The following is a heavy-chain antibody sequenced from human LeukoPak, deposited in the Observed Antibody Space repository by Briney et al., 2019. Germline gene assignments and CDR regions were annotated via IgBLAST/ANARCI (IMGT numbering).Heavy chain of an antibody. CDR3: AIGSTYYYDSSGYSYYYYGMDV. J-gene: IGHJ6*02. D-gene: IGHD3-22*01. V-gene: IGHV4-39*01. CDR1: GGSISSSIYY. CDR2: IYYSGST. Sequence: PSKTLSLTCTVSGGSISSSIYYWGWIRQPPGKGLDWIGSIYYSGSTYYNPSLKSRVTISVDTSKNQFSLKLSSVTAADTAVYYCAIGSTYYYDSSGYSYYYYGMDVWGQGTTVTVSS.